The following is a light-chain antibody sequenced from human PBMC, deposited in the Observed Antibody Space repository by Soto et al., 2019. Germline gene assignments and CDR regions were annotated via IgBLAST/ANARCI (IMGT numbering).Light chain of an antibody. V-gene: IGLV2-14*01. Sequence: QPASVSGSPGQSITISCTGTDNDIGEYNYVSWYQQYPGKAPKLMIYEVSYRPSGVSNRFFGSKSGNTASLTISGLQAEDEADYFCSSYTRDSPFVFGSGTKVTVL. CDR3: SSYTRDSPFV. CDR1: DNDIGEYNY. CDR2: EVS. J-gene: IGLJ1*01.